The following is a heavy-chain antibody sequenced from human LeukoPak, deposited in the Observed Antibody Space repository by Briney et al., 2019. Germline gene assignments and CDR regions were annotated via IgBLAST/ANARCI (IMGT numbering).Heavy chain of an antibody. Sequence: ASVKVSCKASGYTFTGYYMHWVRQAPGQGLEWMGLINPNSGGTNYAQKFQGRVTMTRDTSISTAYMELSRLRSDDTAVYYCARGRRAAAGKNAFDYWGQGTLVTVSS. V-gene: IGHV1-2*02. D-gene: IGHD6-13*01. CDR3: ARGRRAAAGKNAFDY. CDR2: INPNSGGT. J-gene: IGHJ4*02. CDR1: GYTFTGYY.